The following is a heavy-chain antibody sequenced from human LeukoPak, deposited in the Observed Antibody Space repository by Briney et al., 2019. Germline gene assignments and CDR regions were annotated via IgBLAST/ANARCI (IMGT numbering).Heavy chain of an antibody. D-gene: IGHD3-3*01. CDR1: GGSISSGGYY. V-gene: IGHV4-31*03. Sequence: SETLSLTCTVSGGSISSGGYYWSWIRQHPGKGLEWIGYIYYSGSTYYNPSLKSRVTISVDTSKNQFSLKLSSVTAADTAVYYCARGRVVRYFQHWGQGTLVTVSS. CDR2: IYYSGST. CDR3: ARGRVVRYFQH. J-gene: IGHJ1*01.